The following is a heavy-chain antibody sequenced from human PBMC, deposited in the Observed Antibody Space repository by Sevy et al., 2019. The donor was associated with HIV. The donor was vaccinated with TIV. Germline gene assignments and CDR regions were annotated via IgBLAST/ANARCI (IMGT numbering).Heavy chain of an antibody. CDR3: AREGCTKPHDY. J-gene: IGHJ4*02. D-gene: IGHD2-8*01. Sequence: GGSLRLSCAASGFDFSIYSMSWVRQAPGKGLERVSTLSFGCGKINYADSVKGRFTISRDNSKSSVYLQMNNMRVEDTAVYYCAREGCTKPHDYWGQGTLVTVS. CDR1: GFDFSIYS. CDR2: LSFGCGKI. V-gene: IGHV3-23*01.